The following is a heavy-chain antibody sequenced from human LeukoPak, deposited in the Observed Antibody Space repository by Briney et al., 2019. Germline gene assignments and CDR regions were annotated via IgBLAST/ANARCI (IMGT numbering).Heavy chain of an antibody. Sequence: SETLSLTCTVSGGSISSSSYYWGWIRQPPGKGLEWIGSIYYSGSTYYNPSLKSRVTISVDTSKNRFSLKLSSVTAADTAVYYCARCRGVIRRGWFDYWGQGTLVTVSS. CDR1: GGSISSSSYY. CDR2: IYYSGST. J-gene: IGHJ4*02. CDR3: ARCRGVIRRGWFDY. V-gene: IGHV4-39*01. D-gene: IGHD3-10*01.